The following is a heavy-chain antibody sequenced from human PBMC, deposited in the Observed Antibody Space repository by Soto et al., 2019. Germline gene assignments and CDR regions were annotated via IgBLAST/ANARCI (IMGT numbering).Heavy chain of an antibody. CDR1: GYTFASLS. J-gene: IGHJ4*02. V-gene: IGHV1-18*01. CDR3: SRERLEALKNIIPDFDF. D-gene: IGHD4-17*01. CDR2: ITSHNGRT. Sequence: GASVKARWKACGYTFASLSRCWVRHDKGQGLEWMGSITSHNGRTEYAQKFQCRVTMTRDTSTSTVYMELKSLRFDDTAVYYCSRERLEALKNIIPDFDFWGQGTPVIVSS.